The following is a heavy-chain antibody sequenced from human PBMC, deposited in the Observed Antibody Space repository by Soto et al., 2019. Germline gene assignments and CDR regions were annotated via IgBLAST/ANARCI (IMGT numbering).Heavy chain of an antibody. D-gene: IGHD3-10*01. CDR3: ARKNYGAGGGLLWPYYYYMDV. Sequence: QVQLVESGGGLVKPGGSLRLSCAASGFTFSDYYMSWIRQAPGKGLEWVSYISSSGSTIYYADSVKGRYTISRDNAKNTMYLQMNSLRAEDTAVYYCARKNYGAGGGLLWPYYYYMDVWGKGTTVTVSS. CDR1: GFTFSDYY. CDR2: ISSSGSTI. V-gene: IGHV3-11*01. J-gene: IGHJ6*03.